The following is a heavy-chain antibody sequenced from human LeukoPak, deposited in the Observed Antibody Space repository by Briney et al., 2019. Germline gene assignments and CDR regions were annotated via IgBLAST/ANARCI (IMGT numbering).Heavy chain of an antibody. D-gene: IGHD3-10*01. CDR1: GFTFSSYA. Sequence: GGSLRLSCAASGFTFSSYAMSWVRQAPGKGLEWVSAISGSGGSTYYADSVKGRFTISRDNSKTTLYLQMNSLRAEDTAVYYCAKVPRTYYYGSGSYYSRNEGPDYWGQGTLVTVSS. CDR3: AKVPRTYYYGSGSYYSRNEGPDY. CDR2: ISGSGGST. J-gene: IGHJ4*02. V-gene: IGHV3-23*01.